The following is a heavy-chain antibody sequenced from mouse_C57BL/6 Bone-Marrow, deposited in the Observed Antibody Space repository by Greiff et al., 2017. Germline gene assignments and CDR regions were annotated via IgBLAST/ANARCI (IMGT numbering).Heavy chain of an antibody. CDR2: IYPRSGNT. CDR3: ARLRSFAY. J-gene: IGHJ3*01. V-gene: IGHV1-81*01. Sequence: QVQLQQSGAELARPGASVKLSCKASGYAFTSYGISWVKQRPGQGLEWIGEIYPRSGNTYYNEKFKGKATLTADKSSSTAYMELRSLTSEDSAVYFCARLRSFAYWGQGTLVTVSA. CDR1: GYAFTSYG. D-gene: IGHD1-1*01.